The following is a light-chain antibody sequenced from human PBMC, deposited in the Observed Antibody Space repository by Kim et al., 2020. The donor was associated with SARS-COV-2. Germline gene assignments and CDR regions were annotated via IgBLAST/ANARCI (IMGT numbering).Light chain of an antibody. V-gene: IGLV2-14*03. Sequence: QSALTQPASVSGSPGQSITISCTGTNNDVGAYNFVSWYQQHPGKAPKFMIYGVSQRPSGVSNRFSGSKSGNTASLTISGLQAEDEADYYCTSYTRSDTWVFGGGTQLTVL. CDR2: GVS. CDR1: NNDVGAYNF. CDR3: TSYTRSDTWV. J-gene: IGLJ3*02.